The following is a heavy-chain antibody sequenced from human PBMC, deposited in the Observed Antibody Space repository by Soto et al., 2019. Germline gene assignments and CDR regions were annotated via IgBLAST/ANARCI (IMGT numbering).Heavy chain of an antibody. CDR1: GGSISETGYY. V-gene: IGHV4-39*01. CDR3: AKLHCITNNCVPLDP. CDR2: IYYSGST. Sequence: SETLCLTCTVSGGSISETGYYWGWIRQPPGKGLEWIGNIYYSGSTDYNPSLKSRVTISVDTSKNQFSLKLSSVTAADTAVYYCAKLHCITNNCVPLDPWGQGTLVTVS. J-gene: IGHJ5*02. D-gene: IGHD3-10*01.